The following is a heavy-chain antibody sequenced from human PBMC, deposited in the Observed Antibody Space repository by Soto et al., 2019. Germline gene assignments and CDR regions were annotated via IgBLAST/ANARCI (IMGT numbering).Heavy chain of an antibody. V-gene: IGHV1-69*13. D-gene: IGHD3-10*01. CDR1: VGTFGSYA. Sequence: GASVKVCCKASVGTFGSYARRWVRQAPGQGLEWMGGIIPIFGTANYAQKFQGRVTITADESTSTAYMELSSLRSEDTAVYSCAINYYGSGSDDAFDIWGQGTMVTVSS. CDR2: IIPIFGTA. CDR3: AINYYGSGSDDAFDI. J-gene: IGHJ3*02.